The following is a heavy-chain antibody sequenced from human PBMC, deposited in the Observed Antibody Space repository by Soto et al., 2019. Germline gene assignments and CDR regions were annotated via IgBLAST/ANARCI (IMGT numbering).Heavy chain of an antibody. CDR1: GFTFSSYA. Sequence: GGSLRLSCAASGFTFSSYAMVWVRQAPGKGLEWVSTITANSGSTAYGDSVKGRFTISRDNSKSTLYLQMNSLRVEDTAAYYCAKSTESPNRYFDYWGQGTLVTVSS. CDR2: ITANSGST. V-gene: IGHV3-23*01. J-gene: IGHJ4*02. D-gene: IGHD3-10*01. CDR3: AKSTESPNRYFDY.